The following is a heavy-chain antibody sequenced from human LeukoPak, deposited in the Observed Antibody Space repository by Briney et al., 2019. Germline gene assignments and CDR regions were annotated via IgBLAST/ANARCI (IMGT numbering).Heavy chain of an antibody. CDR1: GFTVSSNS. CDR2: IYSDNT. J-gene: IGHJ4*02. Sequence: GGSLRLSCTVSGFTVSSNSMSWVRQAPGKGLEWVSFIYSDNTHYSDSVKGRFTISRDNSKNTLYLQMNSLRAEDTAVYYCGRAGGQLLHGFGYFEYWGQGTLVTVSS. V-gene: IGHV3-66*03. D-gene: IGHD6-13*01. CDR3: GRAGGQLLHGFGYFEY.